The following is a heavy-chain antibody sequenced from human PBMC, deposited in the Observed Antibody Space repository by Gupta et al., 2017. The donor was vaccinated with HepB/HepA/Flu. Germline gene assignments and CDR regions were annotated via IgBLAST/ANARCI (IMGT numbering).Heavy chain of an antibody. Sequence: QVQLVESGGGVVQPGRSLRLSCVGSGLTLSNFGMHWVRQAPGKGLEWVALMFNDGTTKYYPDSVKGRFTISRDTSKNTLYLQMDSLRAEDTGVYYCARDWWHFPEKHMDVWGKGTRVTVSS. J-gene: IGHJ6*03. CDR1: GLTLSNFG. D-gene: IGHD3-3*02. CDR2: MFNDGTTK. V-gene: IGHV3-33*01. CDR3: ARDWWHFPEKHMDV.